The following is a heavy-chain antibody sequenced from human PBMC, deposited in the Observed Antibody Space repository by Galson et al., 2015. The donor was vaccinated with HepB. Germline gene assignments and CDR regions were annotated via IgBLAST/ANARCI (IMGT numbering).Heavy chain of an antibody. D-gene: IGHD3-16*01. J-gene: IGHJ4*02. V-gene: IGHV3-48*03. CDR3: VRPHQGWGTTDY. CDR1: GFAFSPYE. CDR2: ISSSSSTI. Sequence: SLRLSCAVSGFAFSPYEMNWVRQAPGKGLEWISYISSSSSTIYYAASVKGRFTISRDNAKNSLYLQMNSLRAEDTAVYFCVRPHQGWGTTDYWGQGTLVTVSS.